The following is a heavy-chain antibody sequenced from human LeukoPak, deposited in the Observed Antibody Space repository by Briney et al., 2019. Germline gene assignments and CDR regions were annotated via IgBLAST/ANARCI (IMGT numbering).Heavy chain of an antibody. CDR2: IQWNDDST. J-gene: IGHJ3*02. V-gene: IGHV3-20*04. Sequence: GGSLRLSCAASGFTFDDYGMSWVRQAPGKGLEWVSSIQWNDDSTGYADSVKGRFTISRDNAKNSLYLQMNSLRAEDTAVYYCASDYDSSGYYYGPLVGAFDIWGQGTMVTVSS. CDR1: GFTFDDYG. CDR3: ASDYDSSGYYYGPLVGAFDI. D-gene: IGHD3-22*01.